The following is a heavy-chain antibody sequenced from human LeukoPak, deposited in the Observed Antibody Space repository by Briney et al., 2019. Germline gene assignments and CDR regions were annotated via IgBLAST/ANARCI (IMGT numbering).Heavy chain of an antibody. J-gene: IGHJ6*02. Sequence: GGSLRLSCAASGFTFSSYAMSWVRQAPGKGLEWVSATSGSGGSTYYADSVKGRFTISRDNSKNTLYLQMNSLRAEDTAVYYCAKALTGYYRVYYYYGMDVWGQGTTVTVSS. CDR1: GFTFSSYA. V-gene: IGHV3-23*01. CDR2: TSGSGGST. CDR3: AKALTGYYRVYYYYGMDV. D-gene: IGHD3-9*01.